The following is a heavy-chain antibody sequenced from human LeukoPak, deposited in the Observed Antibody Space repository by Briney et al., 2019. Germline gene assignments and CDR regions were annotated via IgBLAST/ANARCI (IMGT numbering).Heavy chain of an antibody. J-gene: IGHJ6*03. CDR1: GGSISSYY. CDR2: IYTSGST. Sequence: PSETLSLTCTVSGGSISSYYWSWIRQPAGKGLEWIGRIYTSGSTNYNPSLKSRVTMSVDMSKNQFSLKLSSVTAADTAVYYCAREGATTGTTGYYYYYMDVWGKGTTVTVSS. V-gene: IGHV4-4*07. CDR3: AREGATTGTTGYYYYYMDV. D-gene: IGHD1-1*01.